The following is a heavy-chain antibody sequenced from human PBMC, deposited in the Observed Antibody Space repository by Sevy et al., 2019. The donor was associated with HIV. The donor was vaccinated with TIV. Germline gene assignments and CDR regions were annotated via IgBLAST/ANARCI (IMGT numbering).Heavy chain of an antibody. Sequence: SEPLSLTCTVSGGSVSSGSYYWSWIRQPPGKGLEWIGYIYYSGSTNYNPSLKCRVTISVDTSKNQFSLKLSSVTAADTAVYYCAISPGYCSGGSCSFDYWGQGTLVTVSS. CDR3: AISPGYCSGGSCSFDY. V-gene: IGHV4-61*01. CDR1: GGSVSSGSYY. D-gene: IGHD2-15*01. J-gene: IGHJ4*02. CDR2: IYYSGST.